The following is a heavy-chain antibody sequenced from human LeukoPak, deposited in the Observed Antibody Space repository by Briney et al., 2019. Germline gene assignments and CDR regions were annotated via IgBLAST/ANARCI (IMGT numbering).Heavy chain of an antibody. CDR3: ATDGAGFDT. J-gene: IGHJ5*02. CDR2: INIGGTNT. CDR1: GFTFNDYY. V-gene: IGHV3-11*01. Sequence: GGSLRLSCAASGFTFNDYYMSWIRQAPGKGLEWLSYINIGGTNTHYADSVKGRFTISRDNAKKSLYLETNNLRAEDTAVYYCATDGAGFDTWGQGVLVTVYS.